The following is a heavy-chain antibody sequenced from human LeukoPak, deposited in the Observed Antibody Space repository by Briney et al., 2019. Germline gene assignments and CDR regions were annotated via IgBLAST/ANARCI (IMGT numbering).Heavy chain of an antibody. CDR1: GYTFTGYY. Sequence: ASVKVSCKASGYTFTGYYMHWVRQAPGQGLEWMGWINPNSGGTNYAQKFQGRVTMTRDTSISTAYMELSRLRSDDTAVYYCARDGAWFGDLEGFDYWGQGTLVTVSS. CDR2: INPNSGGT. J-gene: IGHJ4*02. D-gene: IGHD3-10*01. V-gene: IGHV1-2*02. CDR3: ARDGAWFGDLEGFDY.